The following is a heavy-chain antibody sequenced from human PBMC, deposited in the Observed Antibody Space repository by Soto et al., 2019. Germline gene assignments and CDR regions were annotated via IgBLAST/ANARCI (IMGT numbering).Heavy chain of an antibody. CDR3: ARQDSTSSLGYYFDS. CDR1: GGSITNFYY. Sequence: KTSETLSLTCPVSGGSITNFYYWGWIRQPPGKGLEGIGSIYYSGRTDYHPSLKSRVTISVDTSRNQFSLKLTSVTAADPAVYYCARQDSTSSLGYYFDSWGQGILVTVSS. D-gene: IGHD6-6*01. J-gene: IGHJ4*02. CDR2: IYYSGRT. V-gene: IGHV4-39*01.